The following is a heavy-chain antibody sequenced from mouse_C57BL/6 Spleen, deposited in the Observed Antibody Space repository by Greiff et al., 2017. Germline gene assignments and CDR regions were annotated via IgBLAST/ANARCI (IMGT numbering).Heavy chain of an antibody. Sequence: VQLQQSGPELVKPGASVKMSCKASGYTFTDYNMHWVKQSHGKSLEWIGYINPNNGGTNYNQKFKGKATLTVDKSSSTAYMELRSLTSEDSAVYYCARHYGSSYDFDYWGQGTTLTVSS. CDR3: ARHYGSSYDFDY. D-gene: IGHD1-1*01. CDR2: INPNNGGT. J-gene: IGHJ2*01. V-gene: IGHV1-22*01. CDR1: GYTFTDYN.